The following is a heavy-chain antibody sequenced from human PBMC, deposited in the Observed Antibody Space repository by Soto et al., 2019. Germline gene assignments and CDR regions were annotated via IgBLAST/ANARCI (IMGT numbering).Heavy chain of an antibody. CDR3: AKDFNLAAARPKGSSGYFDY. V-gene: IGHV3-23*01. CDR1: GFTFSSYA. J-gene: IGHJ4*02. Sequence: PGGSLRLSCAASGFTFSSYAMSWVRQAPGKGLEWVSAISGSGGSTYYADSVKGRFTISRDNSKNTLYLQMNSLRAEDTAVYYCAKDFNLAAARPKGSSGYFDYWGQGTMVTVSS. CDR2: ISGSGGST. D-gene: IGHD6-13*01.